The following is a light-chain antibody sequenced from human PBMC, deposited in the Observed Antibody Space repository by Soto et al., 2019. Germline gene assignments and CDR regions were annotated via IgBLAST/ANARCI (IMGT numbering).Light chain of an antibody. CDR2: GAS. V-gene: IGKV1-9*01. J-gene: IGKJ5*01. CDR1: QGIRSF. CDR3: QQLNSFPIT. Sequence: DIQLTQSPSFLSASVGDRVTITCRASQGIRSFLAWYQQKPGKAPKLLIYGASTLQSGVPSRFSGGGYGTEFTLTISSLQPEDFATYLCQQLNSFPITFGQGTRLEIK.